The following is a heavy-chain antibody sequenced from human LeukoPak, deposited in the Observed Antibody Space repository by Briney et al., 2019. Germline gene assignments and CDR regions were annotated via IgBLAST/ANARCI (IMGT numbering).Heavy chain of an antibody. V-gene: IGHV3-21*04. D-gene: IGHD3-16*02. CDR3: ARTSRYDYVWGSYRYTEFDY. CDR2: ISSSSSYI. J-gene: IGHJ4*02. CDR1: GFTFSSYN. Sequence: GGSLRLSCAASGFTFSSYNMNWVRQAPGKGLEWVSSISSSSSYIYYADSVKGRFTISRDNAKNSLYLQMNSLRAEDTAVYYCARTSRYDYVWGSYRYTEFDYWGQGTLVTVSS.